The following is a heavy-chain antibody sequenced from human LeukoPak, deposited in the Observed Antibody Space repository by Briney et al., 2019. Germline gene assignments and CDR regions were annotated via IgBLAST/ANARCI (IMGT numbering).Heavy chain of an antibody. CDR1: GYTFTSYG. CDR2: ISAYNGNT. Sequence: ASVKVSCKASGYTFTSYGISWVRQAPGQGLEWMGWISAYNGNTNYAQKLQGRVTMTTDTSTSTAYMELRSLRSDDTAVYYCARVRTGTTLVYYYYGVDVWGQGTTVTVSS. D-gene: IGHD1-7*01. V-gene: IGHV1-18*01. CDR3: ARVRTGTTLVYYYYGVDV. J-gene: IGHJ6*02.